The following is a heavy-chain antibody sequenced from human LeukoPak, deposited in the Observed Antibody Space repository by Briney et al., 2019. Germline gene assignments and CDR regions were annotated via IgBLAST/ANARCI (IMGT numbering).Heavy chain of an antibody. J-gene: IGHJ5*02. Sequence: GESLKISCKGSGYSFTSYWIGWVRQMPGKGLEWMGIIYPGDSDTRYSPSFQGQVTISADKSISTAYLQWSSLKASDTAMYYCARRYCSSTSCFRTNWFDPWGQGTLVTVS. CDR1: GYSFTSYW. CDR2: IYPGDSDT. D-gene: IGHD2-2*01. CDR3: ARRYCSSTSCFRTNWFDP. V-gene: IGHV5-51*01.